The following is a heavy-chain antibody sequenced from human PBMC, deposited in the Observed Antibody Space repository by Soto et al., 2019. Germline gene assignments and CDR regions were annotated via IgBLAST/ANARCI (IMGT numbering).Heavy chain of an antibody. J-gene: IGHJ4*02. CDR2: ISSRSRSI. Sequence: VQLVESGGGLVKPGGSLRLSCAASGFTFSSYSMHWVRQAPGKGLEWVSSISSRSRSIYYADSQKGRFTISRDNTKNSLYLQMNNLRAEDTAVYYCARDRGDYEGLVPCPFDHWGQGTLVTVSS. CDR3: ARDRGDYEGLVPCPFDH. V-gene: IGHV3-21*01. CDR1: GFTFSSYS. D-gene: IGHD4-17*01.